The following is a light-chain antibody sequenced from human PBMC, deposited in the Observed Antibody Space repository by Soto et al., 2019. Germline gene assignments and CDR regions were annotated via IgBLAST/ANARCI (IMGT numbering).Light chain of an antibody. Sequence: QSALTQPASVSGSPGQSITISCTGTTSDVGGYNFVSWYQQHPGKAPKLLIYEVSNRPSGVSNRFSGSRSGNTASLTISGLQAEDEADYYCISYTSSNSWVFGGGTQLTV. J-gene: IGLJ3*02. CDR2: EVS. CDR3: ISYTSSNSWV. V-gene: IGLV2-14*01. CDR1: TSDVGGYNF.